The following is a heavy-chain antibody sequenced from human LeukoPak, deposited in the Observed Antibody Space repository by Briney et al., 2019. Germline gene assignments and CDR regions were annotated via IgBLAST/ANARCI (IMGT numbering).Heavy chain of an antibody. V-gene: IGHV4-34*01. CDR1: GGSISGYY. D-gene: IGHD1-7*01. CDR2: INHSGST. Sequence: PSETLSLTCTVSGGSISGYYWTWIRQPPGKGLEWIGEINHSGSTNYNPSLKSRVTISVDTSKNQFSLKLSSVTAADTAVYYCARDRSNWNYRSNWFDPWGQGTLVTVSS. CDR3: ARDRSNWNYRSNWFDP. J-gene: IGHJ5*02.